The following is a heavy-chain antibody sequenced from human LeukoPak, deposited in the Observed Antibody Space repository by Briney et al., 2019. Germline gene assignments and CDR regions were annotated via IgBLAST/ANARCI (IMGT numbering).Heavy chain of an antibody. D-gene: IGHD4-17*01. J-gene: IGHJ4*02. V-gene: IGHV4-59*07. CDR2: IHYSGST. Sequence: SDTLSLTCTVSGGSISSYYCSWIRQPPGKGLEWIGYIHYSGSTNYTHSLKSRVTISVDTSKIQFSLKLSSVTAADTDVYYCARFRDYGNFDYWGQGTLVTVSS. CDR1: GGSISSYY. CDR3: ARFRDYGNFDY.